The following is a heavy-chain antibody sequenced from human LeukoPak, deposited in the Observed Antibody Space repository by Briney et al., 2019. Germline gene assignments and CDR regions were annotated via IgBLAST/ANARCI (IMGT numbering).Heavy chain of an antibody. J-gene: IGHJ4*02. D-gene: IGHD5-12*01. CDR3: ARDHGYAFDY. CDR2: ISYDGNNK. Sequence: GGSLRLSCAASGFTFSSYGMHWVRQAPGKGLEWVAVISYDGNNKYYADSVKGRFTISRDDSKKTLSLQMNSLRDEDTAVYYCARDHGYAFDYWGQGTLVTVSS. CDR1: GFTFSSYG. V-gene: IGHV3-30*03.